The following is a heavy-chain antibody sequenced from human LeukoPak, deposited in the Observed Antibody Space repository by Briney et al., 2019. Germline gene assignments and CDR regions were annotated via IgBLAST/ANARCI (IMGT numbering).Heavy chain of an antibody. J-gene: IGHJ3*02. CDR3: VFEGRADAFDI. Sequence: GGSLRLSCAASGFPFSSYGMHWVRQAPGKGLEWVAVISYDGSNKYYADSVKGRFTTSRDNSKNTLYLQMNSLRAEDTAVYYCVFEGRADAFDIWGQGTMVTVSS. CDR2: ISYDGSNK. CDR1: GFPFSSYG. D-gene: IGHD3-10*01. V-gene: IGHV3-30*03.